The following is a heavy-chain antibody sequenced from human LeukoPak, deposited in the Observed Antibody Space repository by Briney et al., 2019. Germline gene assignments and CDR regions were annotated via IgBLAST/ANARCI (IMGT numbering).Heavy chain of an antibody. CDR3: ARHRWQQLPLSFEY. D-gene: IGHD6-13*01. J-gene: IGHJ4*02. Sequence: SETLSLTCSVSGDSINSHFLSWIRQPPGKTLEWIGYIHSNGSTNYNPSLKSRVSISVDTSKNQFSLKLTSVTAADTAVYYCARHRWQQLPLSFEYWGQGTLVTVSS. CDR1: GDSINSHF. V-gene: IGHV4-59*08. CDR2: IHSNGST.